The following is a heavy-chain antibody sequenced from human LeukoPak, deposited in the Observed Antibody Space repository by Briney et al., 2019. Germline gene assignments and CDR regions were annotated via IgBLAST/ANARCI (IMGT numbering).Heavy chain of an antibody. D-gene: IGHD5-12*01. CDR1: TGSRQS. Sequence: TGSRQSISRVEIAGGPVSVKVRRRIPWFWRTNYAEKFQGRVTITTDESTRTSYMELRSLKSDDTAVYYCARGKSGYDYGLDHWGQGILVIVSS. V-gene: IGHV1-69*05. J-gene: IGHJ4*02. CDR2: RIPWFWRT. CDR3: ARGKSGYDYGLDH.